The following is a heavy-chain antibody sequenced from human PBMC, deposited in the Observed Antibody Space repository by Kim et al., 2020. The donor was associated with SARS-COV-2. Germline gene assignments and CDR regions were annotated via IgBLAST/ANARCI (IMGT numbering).Heavy chain of an antibody. D-gene: IGHD3-10*01. V-gene: IGHV4-30-2*04. J-gene: IGHJ5*02. CDR3: ARSYYGSGSYSWFDP. Sequence: PSLKCRVSISVDTSKNQFSLKLSSVAAGDTAVYYCARSYYGSGSYSWFDPWGQGTLVTVSS.